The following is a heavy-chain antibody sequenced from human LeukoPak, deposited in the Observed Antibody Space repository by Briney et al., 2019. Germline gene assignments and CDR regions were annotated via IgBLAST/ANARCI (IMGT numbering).Heavy chain of an antibody. CDR3: AKDSFTYYDFWSGYGMDV. Sequence: GGSLRLSCAASGFTFSSYAMSWVRQAPGEGLEWVSAISGSGGSTYYADSVKGRFTISRDNSKNTLYLQMNSLRAGDTAVYYCAKDSFTYYDFWSGYGMDVWGQGTTVTVSS. CDR2: ISGSGGST. V-gene: IGHV3-23*01. J-gene: IGHJ6*02. CDR1: GFTFSSYA. D-gene: IGHD3-3*01.